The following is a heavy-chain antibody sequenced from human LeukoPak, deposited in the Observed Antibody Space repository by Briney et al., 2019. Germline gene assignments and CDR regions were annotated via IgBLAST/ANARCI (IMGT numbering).Heavy chain of an antibody. CDR2: ITSNGNTT. V-gene: IGHV3-48*03. CDR3: ARKNGLDY. J-gene: IGHJ4*02. CDR1: GFTFGDYD. Sequence: GGSLRLSCAASGFTFGDYDMNWVRQAPGKGLEWVSYITSNGNTTSYADSVKGRFTISRDNAKNSLYLQMNSLRAEDTAVYYCARKNGLDYWGQGTLVTVSS.